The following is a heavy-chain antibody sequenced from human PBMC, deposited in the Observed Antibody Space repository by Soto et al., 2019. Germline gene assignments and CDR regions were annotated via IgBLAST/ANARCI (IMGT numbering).Heavy chain of an antibody. CDR2: IYSGGST. J-gene: IGHJ6*02. V-gene: IGHV3-53*01. Sequence: EGSLRLSCAASGFTVSSNYMGWVRQAPGKGLEWVSVIYSGGSTYYADSVKGRFTIYRDNSKNTLYLQMNSLRAEDTAVYYCARVGTEHGMDVWGQGTTVTVSS. CDR3: ARVGTEHGMDV. D-gene: IGHD1-26*01. CDR1: GFTVSSNY.